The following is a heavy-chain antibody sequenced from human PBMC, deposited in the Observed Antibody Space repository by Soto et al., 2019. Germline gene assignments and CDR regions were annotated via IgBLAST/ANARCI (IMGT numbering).Heavy chain of an antibody. CDR3: ARIYCGTTSWYIDY. Sequence: PGGSLRLSCAASTFTFSNHWMSWVRQAPGKGLEWVANINQGGSAKYYLDSVKGRFTISRDNAKNSLDLQMNSLRAEDTAVYYCARIYCGTTSWYIDYWGQGTLVTSPQ. D-gene: IGHD2-2*02. CDR2: INQGGSAK. J-gene: IGHJ4*02. CDR1: TFTFSNHW. V-gene: IGHV3-7*01.